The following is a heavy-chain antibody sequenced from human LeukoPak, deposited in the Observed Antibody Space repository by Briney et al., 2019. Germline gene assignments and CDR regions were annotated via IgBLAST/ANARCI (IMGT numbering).Heavy chain of an antibody. CDR1: GFTFSSYG. D-gene: IGHD6-19*01. Sequence: GGSLRLSCAASGFTFSSYGMHWVRQAPGKGLEWVAVISYDGSNKYYADSVKGRFTISRDNSKNTLYLQMNSLRAEDTAVYYCAKVAGIAVAGTWGHFDYWGQGTLVTVSS. V-gene: IGHV3-30*18. CDR2: ISYDGSNK. CDR3: AKVAGIAVAGTWGHFDY. J-gene: IGHJ4*02.